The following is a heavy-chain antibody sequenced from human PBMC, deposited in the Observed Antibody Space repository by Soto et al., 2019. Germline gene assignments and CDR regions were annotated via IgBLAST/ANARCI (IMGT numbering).Heavy chain of an antibody. CDR3: ARSFGWYAIDY. J-gene: IGHJ4*02. D-gene: IGHD6-19*01. Sequence: QVLLQESGPGLVQPSGTLSLSCVVSGVSISSNYYWGWVRQPPGKGLEWLGDISHIGSVNYNSSLKSLVTIALDKSQNQFSMKVNSVAAADTAVYYCARSFGWYAIDYWGQGTLVIVSS. V-gene: IGHV4-4*02. CDR2: ISHIGSV. CDR1: GVSISSNYY.